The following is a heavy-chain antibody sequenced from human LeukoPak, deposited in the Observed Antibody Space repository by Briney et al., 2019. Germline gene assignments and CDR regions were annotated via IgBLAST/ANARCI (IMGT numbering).Heavy chain of an antibody. D-gene: IGHD3-16*02. J-gene: IGHJ4*02. V-gene: IGHV3-48*03. CDR2: ISSSGSTI. Sequence: GGSLRLSCAASGFTFSSYEMNWVRQAPGKGLEWVSYISSSGSTIYYADSVKGRFTISRDNAKNSLYLQMNSLRAEDTAVYYCARVSDYVWGRYRSHFDYWGQGTLVTVSS. CDR1: GFTFSSYE. CDR3: ARVSDYVWGRYRSHFDY.